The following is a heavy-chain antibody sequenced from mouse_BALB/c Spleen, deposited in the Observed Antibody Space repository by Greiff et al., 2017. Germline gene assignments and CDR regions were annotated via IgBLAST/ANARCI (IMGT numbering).Heavy chain of an antibody. CDR3: ARRDYGYDGGAWFAY. CDR1: GYAFTNYL. Sequence: QVQLQQSGAELVRPGTSVKVSCKASGYAFTNYLIEWVKQRPGQGLEWIGVINPGSGGTNYNEKFKGKATLTADKSSSTAYMQLSSLTSDDSAVYFCARRDYGYDGGAWFAYWGQGTLVTVSA. J-gene: IGHJ3*01. CDR2: INPGSGGT. V-gene: IGHV1-54*01. D-gene: IGHD2-2*01.